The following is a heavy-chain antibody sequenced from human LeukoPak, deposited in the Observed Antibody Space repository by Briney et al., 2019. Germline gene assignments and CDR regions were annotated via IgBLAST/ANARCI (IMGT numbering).Heavy chain of an antibody. CDR2: INPSDGGT. V-gene: IGHV1-46*01. Sequence: ASVKVFCKASGYTFTRHHIHWVRQAPGQGLEWMGIINPSDGGTGYAQKFQGRVTMTRDTSTGTVYMEVSSLRSEDTAVYYCARVSSQSLDYWGQGTLVTVSS. CDR1: GYTFTRHH. J-gene: IGHJ4*02. CDR3: ARVSSQSLDY.